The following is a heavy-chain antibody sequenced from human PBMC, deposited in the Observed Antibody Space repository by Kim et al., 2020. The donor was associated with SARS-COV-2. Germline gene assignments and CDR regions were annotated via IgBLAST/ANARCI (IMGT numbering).Heavy chain of an antibody. V-gene: IGHV1-69*13. CDR3: ARDRWDTQNPYYYYGMDV. D-gene: IGHD1-26*01. CDR1: GGTFSSYA. Sequence: SVKVSCKASGGTFSSYAIIWVRQAPGQGLEWMGGIIPIFGTANYAQKFQGRVTITADESTSTAYMELSSLRSEDTAVYYCARDRWDTQNPYYYYGMDVWGQGTTVTVSS. CDR2: IIPIFGTA. J-gene: IGHJ6*02.